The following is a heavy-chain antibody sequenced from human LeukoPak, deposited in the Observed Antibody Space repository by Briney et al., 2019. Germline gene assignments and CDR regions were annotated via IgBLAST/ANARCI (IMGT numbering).Heavy chain of an antibody. Sequence: AASVTVSCKATGYTFTGYYMHWVRQAPGQGLEWMGWINPNSGGTNYAQKFQGRVTMTRDTSISTAYMELSRLRSDDTAVYYCARVGSTSCYSWSCWFDPWGQGTLVTVSS. J-gene: IGHJ5*02. CDR2: INPNSGGT. V-gene: IGHV1-2*02. CDR3: ARVGSTSCYSWSCWFDP. D-gene: IGHD2-2*01. CDR1: GYTFTGYY.